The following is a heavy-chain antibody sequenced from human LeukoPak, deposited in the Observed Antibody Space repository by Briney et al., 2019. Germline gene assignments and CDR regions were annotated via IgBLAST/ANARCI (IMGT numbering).Heavy chain of an antibody. D-gene: IGHD3-22*01. CDR2: IRYDGAYK. CDR3: ACSHDSSGND. V-gene: IGHV3-7*01. J-gene: IGHJ4*02. CDR1: GFSFSTYW. Sequence: GGSLRLSCVASGFSFSTYWMAWIRQAPGKGLEWVANIRYDGAYKFYAGSVKGRFTISRDNAKNSLFLEMHSLRADDTAVYFCACSHDSSGNDWGQGTLVTVSS.